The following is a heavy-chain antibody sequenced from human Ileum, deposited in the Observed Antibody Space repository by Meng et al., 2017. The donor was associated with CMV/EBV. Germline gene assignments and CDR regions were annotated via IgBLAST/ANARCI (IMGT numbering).Heavy chain of an antibody. Sequence: GESLKISCETSGFTFTYRFMGWVRQAPGQGLECVADIKEDGSEKYYLDSVKGRFTISRDDAKASVYMEMHNLRVEDTAVYYCVTNGWYTDHWGQGT. V-gene: IGHV3-7*01. D-gene: IGHD6-19*01. CDR2: IKEDGSEK. CDR1: GFTFTYRF. J-gene: IGHJ5*02. CDR3: VTNGWYTDH.